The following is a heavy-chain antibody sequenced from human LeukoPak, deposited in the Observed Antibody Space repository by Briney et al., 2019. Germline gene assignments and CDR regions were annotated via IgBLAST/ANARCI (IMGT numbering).Heavy chain of an antibody. V-gene: IGHV3-66*01. D-gene: IGHD6-19*01. CDR1: GFTVSSNY. J-gene: IGHJ4*02. Sequence: GGSLRLSCAASGFTVSSNYTSWVRQAPGKGLEWVSVIHSGGSTYYADSVKGRFTISRDNAKNSLYLQMNSLRAEDTAVYYCARDLDSSGCFDYWGQGTLVTVSS. CDR2: IHSGGST. CDR3: ARDLDSSGCFDY.